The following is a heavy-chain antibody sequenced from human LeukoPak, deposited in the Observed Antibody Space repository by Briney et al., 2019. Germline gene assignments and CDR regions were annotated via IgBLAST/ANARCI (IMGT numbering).Heavy chain of an antibody. CDR2: ISPHGSNT. V-gene: IGHV3-64*01. CDR3: ARVGLIDAFDI. J-gene: IGHJ3*02. CDR1: GFTFSSYS. Sequence: GGSLRLSCAASGFTFSSYSMHWVRQAPGKGLEYVSAISPHGSNTYYANSVKGRFTISRDNSKNTLYLQMGSLRAEDVAFYYCARVGLIDAFDIWGQGTVVTVSS. D-gene: IGHD3/OR15-3a*01.